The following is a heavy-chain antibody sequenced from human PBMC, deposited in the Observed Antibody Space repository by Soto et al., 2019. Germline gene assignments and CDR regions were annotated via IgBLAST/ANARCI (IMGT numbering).Heavy chain of an antibody. CDR1: GGSISSGGYY. Sequence: LSLTCTVSGGSISSGGYYWSWIRQHPGKGLEWIGYIYYSGSTYYNPSLKSRVTISVDTSKNQFSLKLSSVTAADTAVYYCAGLYCTNGVCYTFDYWGQGTLVTVAS. V-gene: IGHV4-31*03. CDR2: IYYSGST. CDR3: AGLYCTNGVCYTFDY. D-gene: IGHD2-8*01. J-gene: IGHJ4*02.